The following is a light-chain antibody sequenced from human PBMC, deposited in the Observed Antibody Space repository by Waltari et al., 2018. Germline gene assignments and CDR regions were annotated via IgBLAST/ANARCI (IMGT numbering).Light chain of an antibody. V-gene: IGLV2-14*01. CDR3: SSYTSSSTLEV. J-gene: IGLJ3*02. CDR2: EVS. Sequence: QSALTQPAPVPGSPGQSITISCTGTSSDVSGYNYVSWYQQHPGKAPKLLIYEVSNRPSGVSNRFSGSKSGNPASLTISGLQAEDEADYYCSSYTSSSTLEVFGGGTKLTVL. CDR1: SSDVSGYNY.